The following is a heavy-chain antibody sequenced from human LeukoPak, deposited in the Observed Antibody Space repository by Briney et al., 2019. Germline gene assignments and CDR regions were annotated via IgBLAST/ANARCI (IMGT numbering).Heavy chain of an antibody. D-gene: IGHD6-13*01. CDR2: TYTSGST. CDR3: ARDFFYSSSLYGLDY. V-gene: IGHV4-4*07. J-gene: IGHJ4*02. Sequence: SETLSLTCTVSGGSISSYYWSWIRQPAGKGLEWIGRTYTSGSTNYNPSLKSRVTMSVDTSKNQFSLKLSSVTAADTAVYYCARDFFYSSSLYGLDYWGQGTLVTVSS. CDR1: GGSISSYY.